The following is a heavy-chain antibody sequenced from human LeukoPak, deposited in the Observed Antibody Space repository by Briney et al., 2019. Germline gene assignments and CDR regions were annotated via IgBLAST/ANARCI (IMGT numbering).Heavy chain of an antibody. CDR3: AREVVAATQHNWFDP. D-gene: IGHD2-15*01. Sequence: SQTLSLTCAVSGGSISSGGYSWRWIRQPPGKGLEWIGYIYHSGSTYYNPSLKSRVTISVDRSKNQFSLKLSSVTAADTAVYYCAREVVAATQHNWFDPWGQGTLVTVSS. J-gene: IGHJ5*02. V-gene: IGHV4-30-2*01. CDR1: GGSISSGGYS. CDR2: IYHSGST.